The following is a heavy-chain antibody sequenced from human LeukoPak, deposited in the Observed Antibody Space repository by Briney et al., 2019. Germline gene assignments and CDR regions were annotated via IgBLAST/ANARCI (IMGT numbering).Heavy chain of an antibody. V-gene: IGHV3-30*03. CDR2: ISYDGSNK. D-gene: IGHD3-3*01. CDR1: GFTFSSYG. J-gene: IGHJ4*02. CDR3: ARVRITIFGLVTRHKYYFDY. Sequence: GRSLRLSCAASGFTFSSYGMHWVRQAPGKGLEWVAVISYDGSNKYYADSVKGRFTISRDNSKNTLYLQMNSLRAEDTAVYYCARVRITIFGLVTRHKYYFDYWGQGTLVTVSS.